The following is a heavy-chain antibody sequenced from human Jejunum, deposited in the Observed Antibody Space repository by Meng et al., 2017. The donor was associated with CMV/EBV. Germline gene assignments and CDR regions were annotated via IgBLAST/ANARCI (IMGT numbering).Heavy chain of an antibody. CDR2: ISAYNGNT. CDR3: ARDAIAVAGTIGMDV. V-gene: IGHV1-18*01. D-gene: IGHD6-19*01. CDR1: YTLPSYG. Sequence: YTLPSYGISGVRQAPGQGLEWMGWISAYNGNTNYAQKLQGRVTMTTDTSTSTAYMELRSLRSDDTAVYYCARDAIAVAGTIGMDVWGQGTTVTVSS. J-gene: IGHJ6*02.